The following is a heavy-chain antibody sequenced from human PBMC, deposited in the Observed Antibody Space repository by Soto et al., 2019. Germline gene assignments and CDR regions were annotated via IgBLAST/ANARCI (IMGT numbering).Heavy chain of an antibody. Sequence: QVQLVQSGAEVKKPGASVKVSCKASGYTFTSYGISWVRQAPGQGLEWMGWISAYNGNTNYAQKLQGRVTMTTDTATSTAYMELRSLRSDDTAVYYCARQDDILTGYSNIYGMDVWGQGTTVTVSS. J-gene: IGHJ6*02. CDR1: GYTFTSYG. CDR2: ISAYNGNT. CDR3: ARQDDILTGYSNIYGMDV. D-gene: IGHD3-9*01. V-gene: IGHV1-18*01.